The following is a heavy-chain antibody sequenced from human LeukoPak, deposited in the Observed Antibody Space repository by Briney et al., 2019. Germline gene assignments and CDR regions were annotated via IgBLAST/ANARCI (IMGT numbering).Heavy chain of an antibody. CDR1: GGSFSGYY. CDR2: INHGGST. V-gene: IGHV4-34*01. CDR3: ARSACSGGTCYSERGAFDI. Sequence: SETLSLTCAAYGGSFSGYYWSWIRQPPGKGLEWIGEINHGGSTNYNPSLKSRVTISVDTSKNQFSLRLSSVTAADTAVYYCARSACSGGTCYSERGAFDIWGQGTMVTVSS. D-gene: IGHD2-15*01. J-gene: IGHJ3*02.